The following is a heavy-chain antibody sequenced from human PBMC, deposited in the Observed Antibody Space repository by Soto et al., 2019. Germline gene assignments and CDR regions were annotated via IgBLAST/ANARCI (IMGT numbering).Heavy chain of an antibody. J-gene: IGHJ4*02. V-gene: IGHV4-59*08. D-gene: IGHD5-18*01. Sequence: PSETLSLTCTVSGDSISGDYWSWIRQPPGKGLEWIGYIYYSGSTNYNPSQKSRVKISIDASKNQLTLKVSSMTAADTAEYYCARQREYSYGLDYWGQGILVTVSS. CDR2: IYYSGST. CDR1: GDSISGDY. CDR3: ARQREYSYGLDY.